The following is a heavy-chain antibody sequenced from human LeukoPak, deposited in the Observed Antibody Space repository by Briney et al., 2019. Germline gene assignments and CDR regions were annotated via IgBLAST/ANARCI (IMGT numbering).Heavy chain of an antibody. V-gene: IGHV3-23*01. CDR2: ISGGGGGI. Sequence: PGRSLRLSCAASGLTFNNYAMSWVRRAPGKGLAWVSTISGGGGGIYYADSVKGRFTISRDNSKETLYLLMNSLSAEDTAVYYCAKDSPLIVEATRWGRNVFDIWGQGTMVTVAS. J-gene: IGHJ3*02. D-gene: IGHD1-26*01. CDR3: AKDSPLIVEATRWGRNVFDI. CDR1: GLTFNNYA.